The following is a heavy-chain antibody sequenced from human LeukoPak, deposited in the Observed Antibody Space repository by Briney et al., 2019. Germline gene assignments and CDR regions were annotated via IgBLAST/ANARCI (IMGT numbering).Heavy chain of an antibody. D-gene: IGHD3-16*02. J-gene: IGHJ4*02. Sequence: PSETLSLTCTVSGGSISNYYRNWIRHPPGKGLEWIGYIHHSGSTNYNPSLKSRVTISLDTSNKQLSLNLNSVTAADTAVYYCARSREVIGGLDHWGQGTLVTVSS. CDR2: IHHSGST. CDR1: GGSISNYY. V-gene: IGHV4-59*01. CDR3: ARSREVIGGLDH.